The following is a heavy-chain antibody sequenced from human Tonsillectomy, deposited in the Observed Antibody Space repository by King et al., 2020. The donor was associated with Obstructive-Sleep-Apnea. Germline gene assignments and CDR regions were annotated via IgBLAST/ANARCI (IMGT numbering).Heavy chain of an antibody. CDR3: AKDPALLGRGKTSYYFDY. CDR2: ISYEGSNK. Sequence: QLVQSGGGVVQPGRSLRLSCAASGFTFISYGMHWVRQAPGKGLEWVAVISYEGSNKYYADSLKGRFTISRDNSKNTLYLQMNSLRSEDTAVYYCAKDPALLGRGKTSYYFDYWGQGTLVTVSS. D-gene: IGHD3-10*01. J-gene: IGHJ4*02. CDR1: GFTFISYG. V-gene: IGHV3-30*18.